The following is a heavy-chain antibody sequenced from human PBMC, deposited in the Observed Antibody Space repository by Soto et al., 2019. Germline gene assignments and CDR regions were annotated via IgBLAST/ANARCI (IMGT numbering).Heavy chain of an antibody. CDR1: GGTFSSYA. CDR2: FIPIFGTA. J-gene: IGHJ4*02. Sequence: QVQLVQSGAEVKKPGSSVKVSCKASGGTFSSYAISWVRQAPGQGLEWMGGFIPIFGTANYAQKFQGRGTITADESTSTACMGLSSLRSEDTAVYYCEREPIAADGMGPDYWGQGTLVTVSS. V-gene: IGHV1-69*01. D-gene: IGHD6-13*01. CDR3: EREPIAADGMGPDY.